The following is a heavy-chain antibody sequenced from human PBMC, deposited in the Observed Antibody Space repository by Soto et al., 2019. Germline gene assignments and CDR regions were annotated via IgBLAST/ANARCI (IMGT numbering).Heavy chain of an antibody. V-gene: IGHV3-74*01. CDR3: AREAGYCSRTSCYRRAFDT. Sequence: EVQLVESGGDLVQPGGSLRLSCAASGFTFSGHWMHWVRQVPGKGLEWVSRINTDGDTSGYADSVKGRFAISRDNAKNKLFLQMNGLRAEETAVYYCAREAGYCSRTSCYRRAFDTWGQGTTVSVSS. J-gene: IGHJ3*02. D-gene: IGHD2-2*01. CDR1: GFTFSGHW. CDR2: INTDGDTS.